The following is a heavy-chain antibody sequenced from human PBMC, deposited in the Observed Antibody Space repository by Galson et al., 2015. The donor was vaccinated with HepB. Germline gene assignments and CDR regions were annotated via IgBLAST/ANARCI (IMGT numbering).Heavy chain of an antibody. CDR3: VRATAYCGGDCYYTFDY. CDR1: GGTFSSYA. Sequence: SVKVSCKASGGTFSSYAISWVRQAPGQGLEWMGRIIPILGIANYAQKFQGRVTITADKSTSTAYMELSSLRSEDTAVYYCVRATAYCGGDCYYTFDYWGQGTLVTVSS. V-gene: IGHV1-69*04. CDR2: IIPILGIA. D-gene: IGHD2-21*02. J-gene: IGHJ4*02.